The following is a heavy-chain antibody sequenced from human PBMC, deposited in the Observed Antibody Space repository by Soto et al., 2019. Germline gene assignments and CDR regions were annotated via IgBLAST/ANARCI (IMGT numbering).Heavy chain of an antibody. D-gene: IGHD6-19*01. CDR2: ISGYNGNT. CDR1: GYTFTSYG. V-gene: IGHV1-18*04. CDR3: AMSQGIAVAYDY. J-gene: IGHJ4*02. Sequence: ASVKVSCKASGYTFTSYGINWVRQAPGQGLEWMGWISGYNGNTNYAQKLQGRVTMTTDTSTSTAYMELRSLRSDDTAVYYCAMSQGIAVAYDYWGQGNLVTVSS.